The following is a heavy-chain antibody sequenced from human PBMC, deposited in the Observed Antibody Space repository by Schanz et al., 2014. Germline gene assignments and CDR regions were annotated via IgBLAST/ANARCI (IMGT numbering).Heavy chain of an antibody. Sequence: QVQLVQSGVEVKRPGASVRVSCKASGYSFTDYAIHWVRQAPGQGLEWMGIINPSGGSTSYAQKFQGRVTMTRDTSTSTVYMEVSGLRSEDTAVYYCAKVDRTRYYAMDVWGQGTTVNVSS. D-gene: IGHD3-9*01. CDR3: AKVDRTRYYAMDV. CDR1: GYSFTDYA. CDR2: INPSGGST. V-gene: IGHV1-46*01. J-gene: IGHJ6*02.